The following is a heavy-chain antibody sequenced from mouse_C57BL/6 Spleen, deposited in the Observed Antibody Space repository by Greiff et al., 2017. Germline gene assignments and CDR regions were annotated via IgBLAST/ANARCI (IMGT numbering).Heavy chain of an antibody. J-gene: IGHJ1*03. Sequence: DVKLVESGGGLVKPGGSLKLSCAASGFTFSDYGMHWVRQAPEKGLEWVAYISSGSSTIYYADTVKGRFTISRDNAKNTLFLQMTSLRSEDTAMDYCARRGLNWYFDVWGTGTTVTVSS. CDR3: ARRGLNWYFDV. CDR2: ISSGSSTI. V-gene: IGHV5-17*01. CDR1: GFTFSDYG.